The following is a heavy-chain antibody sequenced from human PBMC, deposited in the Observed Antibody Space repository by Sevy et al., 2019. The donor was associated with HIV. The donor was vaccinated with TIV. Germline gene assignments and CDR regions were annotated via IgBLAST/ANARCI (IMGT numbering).Heavy chain of an antibody. CDR3: ARPYCSGDDCYSELDY. J-gene: IGHJ4*02. D-gene: IGHD2-15*01. Sequence: GGSLRLSCAASGFNFRNYSMTWVRQAPGKGLDWVSYISSGSGTIHYADSVKDRFTISRDNAKNSLFLKMNGLRDEDTVIYYCARPYCSGDDCYSELDYWGQGILVTVSS. CDR2: ISSGSGTI. CDR1: GFNFRNYS. V-gene: IGHV3-48*02.